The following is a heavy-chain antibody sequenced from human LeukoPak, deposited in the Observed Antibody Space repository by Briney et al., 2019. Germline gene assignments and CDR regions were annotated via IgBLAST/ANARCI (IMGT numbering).Heavy chain of an antibody. D-gene: IGHD5-18*01. J-gene: IGHJ4*02. V-gene: IGHV3-7*03. CDR3: AGRIQLWFPDY. CDR1: GLIFSKYW. CDR2: IKPDGSEQ. Sequence: HPGGSLRLSCVASGLIFSKYWMTWVRQAPGKGLEWVATIKPDGSEQYYLDSVKGRFTISRDNARDSLYLQMNSLRAEDTAVYYCAGRIQLWFPDYWGQGTLVTVSS.